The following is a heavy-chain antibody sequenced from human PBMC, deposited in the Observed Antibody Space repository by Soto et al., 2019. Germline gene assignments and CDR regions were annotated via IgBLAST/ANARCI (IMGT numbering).Heavy chain of an antibody. J-gene: IGHJ6*02. V-gene: IGHV3-21*01. CDR3: ATSTSCYGLCYYYGMDV. CDR2: ISSSSSYI. Sequence: LRLSCAASGFTFSSYSMNWVRQAPGKGLEWVSSISSSSSYIYYADSVKGRFTISRDNAKNSLYLQMNSLRAEDTAVYYCATSTSCYGLCYYYGMDVWGQGTTVTVSS. D-gene: IGHD2-2*01. CDR1: GFTFSSYS.